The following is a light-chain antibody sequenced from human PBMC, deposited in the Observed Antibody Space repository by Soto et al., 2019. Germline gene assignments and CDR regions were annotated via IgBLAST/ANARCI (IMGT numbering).Light chain of an antibody. CDR2: GGS. J-gene: IGLJ2*01. V-gene: IGLV1-40*01. CDR1: SSNIGAGFD. Sequence: QPVLTQPPSVSGAPGQRVTISCTGSSSNIGAGFDVHWYQQLPGTAPSLLIYGGSNRPSGVPDRFSGSKSGTSASLAITGLQAEDEADDYCQSYDSSRSYFVVFGGGTQLTVL. CDR3: QSYDSSRSYFVV.